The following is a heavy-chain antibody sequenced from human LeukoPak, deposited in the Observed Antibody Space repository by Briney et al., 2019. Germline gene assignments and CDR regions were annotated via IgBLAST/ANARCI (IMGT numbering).Heavy chain of an antibody. J-gene: IGHJ4*02. CDR2: ISSSSYT. CDR3: ARFAMVRGVTPFDY. CDR1: GFTFSDYY. V-gene: IGHV3-11*03. Sequence: AGGSLRLSCAASGFTFSDYYMSWIRQAPGKGLEWVSYISSSSYTNYADSVKGRFTISRDNAKNSLYLQMNSLRAEDTAVYYCARFAMVRGVTPFDYWGQGTLVTVSS. D-gene: IGHD3-10*01.